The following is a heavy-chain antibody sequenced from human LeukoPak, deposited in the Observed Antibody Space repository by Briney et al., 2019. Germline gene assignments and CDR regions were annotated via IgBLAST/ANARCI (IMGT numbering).Heavy chain of an antibody. CDR3: VKDRTINGRSSPFDS. V-gene: IGHV3-30*18. CDR1: GFSFTTYG. Sequence: GGSLRLSCAASGFSFTTYGMHWVRQAPLKGLEWLAAISYDGRNQNYADSVKGRFTIFRDNSQNTLYLQMNSLGAEDTALYYCVKDRTINGRSSPFDSWGQGTLVTVSS. J-gene: IGHJ4*02. CDR2: ISYDGRNQ. D-gene: IGHD1-26*01.